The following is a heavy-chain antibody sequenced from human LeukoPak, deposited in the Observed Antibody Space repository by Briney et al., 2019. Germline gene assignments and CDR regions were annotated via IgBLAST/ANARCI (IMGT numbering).Heavy chain of an antibody. CDR2: ISGSGAST. J-gene: IGHJ6*03. D-gene: IGHD6-19*01. CDR1: RFTFSSYA. Sequence: GGSLRLSCAASRFTFSSYAMSWVRQAPGKGLEWVSDISGSGASTYYADSVKGRFTISRDNSKNTLYLQMNSLRAEDAAVYYCAREQRIHSSGWYFDYYYYVDVWGKGTTVTISS. V-gene: IGHV3-23*01. CDR3: AREQRIHSSGWYFDYYYYVDV.